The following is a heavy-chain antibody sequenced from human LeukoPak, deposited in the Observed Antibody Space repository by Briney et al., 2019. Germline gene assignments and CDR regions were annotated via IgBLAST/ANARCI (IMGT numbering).Heavy chain of an antibody. CDR2: ISSSSNTI. J-gene: IGHJ4*02. D-gene: IGHD1-26*01. Sequence: GGSLRLSCAASGFTFSSYSMNWVRQAPGKGLEWVSYISSSSNTIYYADSVKGRFTISRDNAQNSLYLQMNSLRDEDTAVYYCATSGSFRFDYWGQGTLVTVSS. CDR1: GFTFSSYS. V-gene: IGHV3-48*02. CDR3: ATSGSFRFDY.